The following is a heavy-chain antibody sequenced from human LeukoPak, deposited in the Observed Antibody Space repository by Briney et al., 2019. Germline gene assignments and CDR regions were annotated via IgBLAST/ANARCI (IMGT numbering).Heavy chain of an antibody. J-gene: IGHJ4*02. V-gene: IGHV4-34*01. Sequence: SETLSLTCAVHGGSFSGYYWSWIRQPPGKGLEWIGEINHSGSTNYNPSLKSRVTISVDTSKNQFSLKLNSVTAADTAVYYCARASYDYVWGSYRSNFDYWGQGTLVTVSS. CDR1: GGSFSGYY. D-gene: IGHD3-16*02. CDR2: INHSGST. CDR3: ARASYDYVWGSYRSNFDY.